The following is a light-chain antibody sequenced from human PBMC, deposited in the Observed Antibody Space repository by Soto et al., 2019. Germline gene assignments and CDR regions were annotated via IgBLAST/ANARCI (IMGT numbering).Light chain of an antibody. J-gene: IGKJ2*01. Sequence: EIVLTQSPGTLSLSPGESTTLSCRASRGISTSYLAWYQQKPGQPPRLLIYAASTRATGIPDRFRGSGSATDFTLTISRLEPEDSAVYYCQQYGASPPYTFGQGTKLEIK. CDR1: RGISTSY. CDR3: QQYGASPPYT. CDR2: AAS. V-gene: IGKV3-20*01.